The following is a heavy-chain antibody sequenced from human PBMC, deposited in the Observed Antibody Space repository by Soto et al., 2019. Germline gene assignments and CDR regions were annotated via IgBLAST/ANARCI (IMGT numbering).Heavy chain of an antibody. CDR1: GVPFSVYA. D-gene: IGHD5-12*01. CDR2: ISGSGVNT. V-gene: IGHV3-23*01. CDR3: AKDRYSDDDLGHQFHSALDG. Sequence: GGSLRLSCTVSGVPFSVYAMSWFRQAPGKGLEWVSGISGSGVNTYSADSVKGRFTISRDNSKNTLYLQMNSLRADDTAVYYCAKDRYSDDDLGHQFHSALDGWGQGTPVTVSS. J-gene: IGHJ6*02.